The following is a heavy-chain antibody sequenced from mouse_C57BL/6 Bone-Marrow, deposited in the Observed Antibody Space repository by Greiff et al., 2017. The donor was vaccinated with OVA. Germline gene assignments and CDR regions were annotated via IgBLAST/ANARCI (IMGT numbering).Heavy chain of an antibody. D-gene: IGHD2-14*01. J-gene: IGHJ4*01. Sequence: EVKVVESGGGLVKPGGSLKLSCAASGFTFSSYAMSWVRQTPEKRLEWVATISDGGSYTYYPDNVKGRFTISRDNAKNNLYLQMSQLKSEDTAMYYCARSYYRNSMDYWGQGTSVTVSS. CDR2: ISDGGSYT. CDR3: ARSYYRNSMDY. CDR1: GFTFSSYA. V-gene: IGHV5-4*03.